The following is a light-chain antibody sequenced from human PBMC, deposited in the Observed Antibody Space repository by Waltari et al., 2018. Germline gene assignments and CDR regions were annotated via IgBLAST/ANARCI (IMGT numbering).Light chain of an antibody. CDR3: MQGAHWPYT. Sequence: DVVMTQSPLALPVTLGQPASISCKSSQSLVHSDGNTYLSWFQQRPGQSPRRLIYTVSNRDSGVPDRFSGSGSGTDFTQKISRVEAEDVAVYFCMQGAHWPYTFGQGTELEIK. CDR2: TVS. V-gene: IGKV2-30*02. J-gene: IGKJ2*01. CDR1: QSLVHSDGNTY.